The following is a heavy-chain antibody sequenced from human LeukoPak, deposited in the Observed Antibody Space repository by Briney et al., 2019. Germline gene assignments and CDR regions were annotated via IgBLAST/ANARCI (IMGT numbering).Heavy chain of an antibody. V-gene: IGHV3-7*01. CDR2: IKHDGSEK. D-gene: IGHD3-3*01. Sequence: GGSLRLSCAASGFTFTNYFMSWVRQAPGKGLEWVASIKHDGSEKYYVDSVRGRFTISRDNTMNSLYLQMSSLRAEDTAVYYCATDRGWRTSGYYLYYFEYWGQGTLVTYSS. J-gene: IGHJ4*02. CDR1: GFTFTNYF. CDR3: ATDRGWRTSGYYLYYFEY.